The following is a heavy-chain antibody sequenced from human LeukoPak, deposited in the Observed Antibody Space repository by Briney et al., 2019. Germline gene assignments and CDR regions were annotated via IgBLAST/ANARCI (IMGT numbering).Heavy chain of an antibody. Sequence: SETLSLTCTVSAGSIRSYYWSWIRQPPGKGLELIGYIFNSGSTNYNPSLKSRVTISVDTSKNQFSLKLRSVTAADTAVYYCARAVGELLWDYYYMDVWGKGTTVTVSS. D-gene: IGHD1-26*01. CDR2: IFNSGST. CDR1: AGSIRSYY. V-gene: IGHV4-59*12. CDR3: ARAVGELLWDYYYMDV. J-gene: IGHJ6*03.